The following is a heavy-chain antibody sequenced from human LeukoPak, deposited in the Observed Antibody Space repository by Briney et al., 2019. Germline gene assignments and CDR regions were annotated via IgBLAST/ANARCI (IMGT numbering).Heavy chain of an antibody. CDR1: GFTFSSYA. Sequence: GGSLRLSCAASGFTFSSYAMSWVRQAPGKGLEWVSAISGSGGSTYYADPVKGRFTISRDNSKNTLYLQMNSLRAEDTAVYYCAKVGSWPNYFDYWGQGTLVTVSS. V-gene: IGHV3-23*01. CDR2: ISGSGGST. D-gene: IGHD1-26*01. J-gene: IGHJ4*02. CDR3: AKVGSWPNYFDY.